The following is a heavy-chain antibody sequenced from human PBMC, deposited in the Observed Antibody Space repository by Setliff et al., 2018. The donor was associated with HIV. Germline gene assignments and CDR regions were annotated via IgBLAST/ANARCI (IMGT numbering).Heavy chain of an antibody. J-gene: IGHJ1*01. CDR1: GLTFNRYW. D-gene: IGHD3-22*01. CDR2: ISYVGST. Sequence: GSLRLSCVVSGLTFNRYWMSWIRQPPGKGLEWIGSISYVGSTYYNSSLKSRVTISVDTSKNQFSLNLNSVTAADTAVYYCARLLAAYDQRYFQHWGQGTLVTVSS. V-gene: IGHV4-39*01. CDR3: ARLLAAYDQRYFQH.